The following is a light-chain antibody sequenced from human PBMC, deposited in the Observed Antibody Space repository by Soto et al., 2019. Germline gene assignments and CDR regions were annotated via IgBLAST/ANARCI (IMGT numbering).Light chain of an antibody. CDR3: AAWDDRLTGHVV. Sequence: QSVLTQPPSASGNPGQRVTISCSGSSFNIGSNSVNWYQQLPGAAPKLLIYSNNQRPSGVPDRFSGSKSGTSASLAISGLQSEDEADYYCAAWDDRLTGHVVFGGGTKLTVL. CDR1: SFNIGSNS. J-gene: IGLJ2*01. V-gene: IGLV1-44*01. CDR2: SNN.